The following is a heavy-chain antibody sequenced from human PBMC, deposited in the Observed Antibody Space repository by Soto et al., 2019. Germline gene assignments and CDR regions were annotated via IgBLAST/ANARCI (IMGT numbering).Heavy chain of an antibody. Sequence: ASGKVSCKASGGTFSSYAISWVRQAPGQGLEWMGGIIPIFGTANYAQKLQGRVTITADESTITAYMELSSLRSEDTAVYYCARGWSIAAAGNAFDIWGQGTMVTVSS. CDR3: ARGWSIAAAGNAFDI. CDR1: GGTFSSYA. J-gene: IGHJ3*02. CDR2: IIPIFGTA. V-gene: IGHV1-69*13. D-gene: IGHD6-13*01.